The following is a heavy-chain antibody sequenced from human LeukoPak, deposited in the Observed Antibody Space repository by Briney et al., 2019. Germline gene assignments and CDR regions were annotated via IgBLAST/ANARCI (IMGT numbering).Heavy chain of an antibody. J-gene: IGHJ4*02. CDR1: GLGFSSFS. D-gene: IGHD3-22*01. V-gene: IGHV3-21*01. CDR2: ITPTTSYI. Sequence: GGSLRLSCAASGLGFSSFSVNWIRQAPGKGLEWVSSITPTTSYIYYADSVRGRFTISRENAKNSLYLQMNSLRAEDTAVYYCARLRRTSDSSGYYYYYDYWGQGTLVTVSS. CDR3: ARLRRTSDSSGYYYYYDY.